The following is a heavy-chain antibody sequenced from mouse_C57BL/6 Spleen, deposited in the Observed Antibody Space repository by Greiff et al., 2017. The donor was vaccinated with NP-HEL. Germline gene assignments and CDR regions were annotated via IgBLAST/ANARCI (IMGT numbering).Heavy chain of an antibody. Sequence: QVQLQQPGAELVMPGASVKLSCKASGYTFTSYWMHWVKQRPGQGLEWIGEIDPSDSYTNYNQKFKGKSTLTVDKSSSTAYMQLSSLTSEDSAVYYCARSDDGYYDFDYWGQGTTLTVSS. CDR3: ARSDDGYYDFDY. V-gene: IGHV1-69*01. D-gene: IGHD2-3*01. CDR1: GYTFTSYW. J-gene: IGHJ2*01. CDR2: IDPSDSYT.